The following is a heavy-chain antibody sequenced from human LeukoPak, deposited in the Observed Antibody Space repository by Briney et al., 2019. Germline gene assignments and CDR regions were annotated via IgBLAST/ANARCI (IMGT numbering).Heavy chain of an antibody. Sequence: PGGSLRLSCAASGFTFSSYAMHWVRQAPAKGLEWVAVISYDGNNKFYADSVTGRFTISRDNSKNTLNLQMNSLRAEDTAVYYCARQGAGEFHFDYWGQGTLVTVSS. J-gene: IGHJ4*02. D-gene: IGHD3-10*01. CDR2: ISYDGNNK. CDR3: ARQGAGEFHFDY. CDR1: GFTFSSYA. V-gene: IGHV3-30-3*01.